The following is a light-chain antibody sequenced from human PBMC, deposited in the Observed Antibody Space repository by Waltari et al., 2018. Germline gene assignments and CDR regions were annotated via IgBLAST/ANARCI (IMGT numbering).Light chain of an antibody. CDR2: DAT. CDR1: SGDIGTYNL. J-gene: IGLJ3*02. V-gene: IGLV2-23*01. CDR3: GSYAGGTSWV. Sequence: QSALTQPASVSGSPGQSITISCTGSSGDIGTYNLVSWYQQPPGNAPRLLIHDATKRPSGISSRFSGSKSGNTASLTISGLQAEDEAYYFCGSYAGGTSWVFGGGTQVTVL.